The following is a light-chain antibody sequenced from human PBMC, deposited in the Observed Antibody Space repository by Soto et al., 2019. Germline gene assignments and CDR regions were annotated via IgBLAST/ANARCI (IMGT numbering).Light chain of an antibody. Sequence: EVVLTQSPGTLSLSPGERATLSCRASQSIGSSYLAWYQQKPGQAPRLLIYGASSRATGIPDRFSGGGSGTDFSLTFSRLEPEDFAVYYCEYYGTSITFGGGTKVDIK. CDR3: EYYGTSIT. CDR2: GAS. CDR1: QSIGSSY. J-gene: IGKJ4*01. V-gene: IGKV3-20*01.